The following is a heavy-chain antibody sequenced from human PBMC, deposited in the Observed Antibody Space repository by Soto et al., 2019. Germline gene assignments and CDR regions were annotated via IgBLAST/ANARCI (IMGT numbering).Heavy chain of an antibody. CDR3: TRGGAYCGGDCPFDY. CDR2: IRSKANSYAT. CDR1: GFTFSGSA. J-gene: IGHJ4*02. D-gene: IGHD2-21*02. V-gene: IGHV3-73*01. Sequence: GGSLRLSCAASGFTFSGSAMHWVRQASGKGLEWVGRIRSKANSYATAYAASVKGRFTISRDDSKNTAYLQMNSLKTEDTAVYYCTRGGAYCGGDCPFDYWGQGTLVTVSS.